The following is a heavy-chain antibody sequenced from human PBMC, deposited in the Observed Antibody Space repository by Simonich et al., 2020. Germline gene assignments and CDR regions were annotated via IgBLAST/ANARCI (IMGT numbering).Heavy chain of an antibody. Sequence: EVQLLESGGGLVQPGGSLRLSCAASGFTFSSYAMSWVRQAPGKGLEGFPAIGGSGVSTYSADSVKGRFTISRDNSKNTLYLQMNSLRAEDTAVYYCAKRSGVSITGTFDYWGQGTLVTVSS. CDR1: GFTFSSYA. CDR2: IGGSGVST. J-gene: IGHJ4*02. V-gene: IGHV3-23*01. D-gene: IGHD1-7*01. CDR3: AKRSGVSITGTFDY.